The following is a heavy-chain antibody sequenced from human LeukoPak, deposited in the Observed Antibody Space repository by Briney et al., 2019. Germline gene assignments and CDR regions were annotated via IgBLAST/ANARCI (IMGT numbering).Heavy chain of an antibody. V-gene: IGHV3-48*03. Sequence: GGSLRLSCAASGFTFSSYGMNWVRQAPGKGLEWASYVSSSGSTINYADSVKGRFTISRDNAKNSLYLQMHSRRAEDTAVYYCAMDLGFRSVSYSGFSIDYWGQGTLVTVSS. CDR2: VSSSGSTI. CDR1: GFTFSSYG. D-gene: IGHD3-10*01. CDR3: AMDLGFRSVSYSGFSIDY. J-gene: IGHJ4*02.